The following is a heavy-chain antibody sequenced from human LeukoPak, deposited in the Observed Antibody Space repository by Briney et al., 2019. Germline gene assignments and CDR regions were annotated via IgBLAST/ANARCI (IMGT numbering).Heavy chain of an antibody. D-gene: IGHD3-10*01. J-gene: IGHJ4*02. V-gene: IGHV3-23*01. CDR2: ISGSGGST. CDR3: AKAKHGYGSGSYSKVTFDY. Sequence: GGSPRLSCAASGLPFSSYWMTWVRQAPGKGLEWVSGISGSGGSTYYADSVKGRFTISRDNSKNTLYLQMNRLRAEDTAVYYCAKAKHGYGSGSYSKVTFDYWGQGTLVTVSS. CDR1: GLPFSSYW.